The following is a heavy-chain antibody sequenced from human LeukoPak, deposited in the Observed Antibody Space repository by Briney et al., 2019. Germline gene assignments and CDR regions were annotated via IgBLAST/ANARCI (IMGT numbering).Heavy chain of an antibody. D-gene: IGHD2-15*01. CDR3: ARVKWYCSGGSCYRYYFDY. V-gene: IGHV3-48*01. J-gene: IGHJ4*02. CDR1: GFTFSSYS. Sequence: PGGSLRLSCAASGFTFSSYSMSWVRQAPGKGLEWVSYISSSSSTIYYADSVKGRFTISRDNAKNSLYLQMNSLRAEDTAVYYCARVKWYCSGGSCYRYYFDYWGQGTLVTVSS. CDR2: ISSSSSTI.